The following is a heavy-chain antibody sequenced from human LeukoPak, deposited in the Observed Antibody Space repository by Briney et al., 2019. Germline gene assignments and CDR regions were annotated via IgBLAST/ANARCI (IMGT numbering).Heavy chain of an antibody. Sequence: GGSLRLSCAASGFTFSSYTMIWVRQAPGKGLEWVSSISRTSIYMYYADSLKGRFTISRDNAKSSLYLQMNSLRAEDTAVYYCARANYDSSGYYPLIFYWGQGTLVTVSA. CDR3: ARANYDSSGYYPLIFY. J-gene: IGHJ4*02. CDR2: ISRTSIYM. D-gene: IGHD3-22*01. V-gene: IGHV3-21*01. CDR1: GFTFSSYT.